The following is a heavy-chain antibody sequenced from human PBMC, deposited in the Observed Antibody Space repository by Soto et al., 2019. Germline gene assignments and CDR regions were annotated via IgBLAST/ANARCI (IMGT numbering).Heavy chain of an antibody. D-gene: IGHD2-21*01. V-gene: IGHV1-3*01. CDR3: ASGKCDDICYHDY. CDR2: INVGKGNT. J-gene: IGHJ4*02. CDR1: GYSFRTYI. Sequence: QVQLVQSGAEVKKPGASVKVSCKTSGYSFRTYILYWVRQAPGQRLEWMGWINVGKGNTKYSEKFQDRVTITRDTSASTAYLELNRLRSEDTAVYYCASGKCDDICYHDYWGQGTLVTVSS.